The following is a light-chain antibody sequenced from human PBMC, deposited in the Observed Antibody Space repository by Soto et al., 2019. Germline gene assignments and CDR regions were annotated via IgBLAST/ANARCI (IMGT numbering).Light chain of an antibody. CDR1: QTISSNY. Sequence: DIVLTQSPGTLSVSQGERATLSCRASQTISSNYLDWYQQKPGQPPSLLIYGTSSRATGIPDRFIGSGSGTDCTPTIISLDPEDSAIDYCQQYVRCTFGHGTNVVIK. V-gene: IGKV3-20*01. CDR2: GTS. J-gene: IGKJ1*01. CDR3: QQYVRCT.